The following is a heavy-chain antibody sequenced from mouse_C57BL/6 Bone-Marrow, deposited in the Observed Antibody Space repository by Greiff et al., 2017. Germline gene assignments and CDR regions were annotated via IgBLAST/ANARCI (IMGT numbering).Heavy chain of an antibody. CDR1: GYTFTSYW. V-gene: IGHV1-55*01. D-gene: IGHD2-1*01. J-gene: IGHJ4*01. CDR2: IYPGSGST. CDR3: ARPHRYYGSYYSYYAMDY. Sequence: VQLQQPGAELVKPGASVKMSCKASGYTFTSYWITWVKQRPGQGLEWIGDIYPGSGSTNYNEKFKSKATLTVDTSSSTAYMQLSSLTSEDSAVYYCARPHRYYGSYYSYYAMDYWGQGTSVTVSS.